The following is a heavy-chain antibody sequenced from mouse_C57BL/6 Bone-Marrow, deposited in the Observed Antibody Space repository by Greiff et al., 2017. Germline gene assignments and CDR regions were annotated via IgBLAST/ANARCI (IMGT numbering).Heavy chain of an antibody. CDR1: GFTFSDDG. J-gene: IGHJ2*01. D-gene: IGHD1-1*01. Sequence: EVQVVESGGGLVKPGGSLKLSCAAPGFTFSDDGYYWVRQAPEKGLEWVAYISSGSSTIYYADTVKGRFTISRDNAKNTLFLQMTSLRSEDTAMYYCAKDYGSSFDYWGQGTTLTVSS. CDR3: AKDYGSSFDY. V-gene: IGHV5-17*01. CDR2: ISSGSSTI.